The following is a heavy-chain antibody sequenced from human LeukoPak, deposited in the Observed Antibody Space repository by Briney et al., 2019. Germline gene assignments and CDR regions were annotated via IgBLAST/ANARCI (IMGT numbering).Heavy chain of an antibody. J-gene: IGHJ3*02. D-gene: IGHD3-22*01. CDR1: GYTFTGYY. V-gene: IGHV1-2*02. CDR3: ATNRYYYDSSAIDAFDI. Sequence: ASVKVSCKASGYTFTGYYMHWVRQAPGQGLEWMGWINPNSSGTNYAQKFQGRVTMTRDTSISTAYMELSRLRSDDTAVYYCATNRYYYDSSAIDAFDIWGQGTMVTVSS. CDR2: INPNSSGT.